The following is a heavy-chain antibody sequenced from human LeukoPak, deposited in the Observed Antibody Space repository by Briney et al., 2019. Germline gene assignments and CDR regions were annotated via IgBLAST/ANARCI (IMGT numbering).Heavy chain of an antibody. J-gene: IGHJ4*02. V-gene: IGHV3-48*04. CDR3: ARLFGGVTTFDY. CDR1: GFTFSYYS. D-gene: IGHD4-17*01. CDR2: ISSSTSTI. Sequence: GGSLRLSCAASGFTFSYYSLNWVRQAPGKGLEWVSYISSSTSTIYYADSVKGRFTITRDNTWNSLFLDLSSLRADDTAMYFCARLFGGVTTFDYRGQGALVTVSS.